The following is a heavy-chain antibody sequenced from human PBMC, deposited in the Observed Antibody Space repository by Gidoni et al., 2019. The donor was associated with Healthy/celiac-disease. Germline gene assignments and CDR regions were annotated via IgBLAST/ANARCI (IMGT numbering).Heavy chain of an antibody. V-gene: IGHV3-73*01. Sequence: EVQLVESGGGLVQPGGSLKLSCAAYGFTFSGSAMHWVRQASGKGLEWVGRIRSKANSYATAYAASVKGRFTISRDDSKNTAYLQMNSLKTEDTAVYYCTRVKMATITDAFDIWGQGTMVTVSS. CDR1: GFTFSGSA. CDR2: IRSKANSYAT. CDR3: TRVKMATITDAFDI. D-gene: IGHD5-12*01. J-gene: IGHJ3*02.